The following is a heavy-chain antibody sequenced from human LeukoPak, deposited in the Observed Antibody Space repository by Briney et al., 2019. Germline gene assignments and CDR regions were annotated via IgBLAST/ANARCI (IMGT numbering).Heavy chain of an antibody. J-gene: IGHJ4*02. CDR3: ARLNYGDYDGYNPLGLQGARTPKVISQRWGFDY. Sequence: GASVKVSCKASGYTFTSYGISWVRQAPGQGLEWMGWISAYNGNTNYAQKLQGRVTMTTDTSTSTAYMELRSLRSDDTAVYYCARLNYGDYDGYNPLGLQGARTPKVISQRWGFDYWGQGTLVTVSS. CDR1: GYTFTSYG. D-gene: IGHD4-17*01. CDR2: ISAYNGNT. V-gene: IGHV1-18*01.